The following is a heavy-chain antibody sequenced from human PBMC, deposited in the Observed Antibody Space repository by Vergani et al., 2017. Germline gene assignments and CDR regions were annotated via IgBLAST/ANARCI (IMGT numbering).Heavy chain of an antibody. CDR2: IYSGGST. CDR1: GFTVSSNY. Sequence: EVQLVETGGGLIQPGGSLRLSCAASGFTVSSNYMSWVRQAPGKGLEWVSVIYSGGSTYYADSVKGRFTISRDNSKNTLYLQMTSLRAEDTAVYYCARGGVVVPDGYFDYGGQGTLVTVSS. J-gene: IGHJ4*02. V-gene: IGHV3-53*02. CDR3: ARGGVVVPDGYFDY. D-gene: IGHD2-2*01.